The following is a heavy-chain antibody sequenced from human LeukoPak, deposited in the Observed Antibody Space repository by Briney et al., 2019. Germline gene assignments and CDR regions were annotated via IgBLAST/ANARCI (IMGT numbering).Heavy chain of an antibody. J-gene: IGHJ4*02. CDR2: IYDSETT. V-gene: IGHV4-59*01. Sequence: SETLSLTCTVSGDSITSYYWSWIRQAPGKGLEWIGYIYDSETTRYNPSLRSRVTISLDTSKKQFSLKLSSVTAADTAVYYCARGFGSSWYHFDYWGQGTLATVSS. CDR1: GDSITSYY. CDR3: ARGFGSSWYHFDY. D-gene: IGHD6-13*01.